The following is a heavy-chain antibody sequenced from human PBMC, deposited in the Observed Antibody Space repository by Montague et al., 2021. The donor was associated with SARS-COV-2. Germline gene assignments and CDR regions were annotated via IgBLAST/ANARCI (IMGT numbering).Heavy chain of an antibody. Sequence: SETLSLTCTVSGGSIRNYFWSWIRQPPGKGLEWIGYIYYSGSTNYNPSLKSRVTISVDTSKNQFSLKLSSVTAADTAVYYCARVFPRWLQFDPYFDYWGQGTLVTVSS. D-gene: IGHD5-24*01. CDR1: GGSIRNYF. J-gene: IGHJ4*02. V-gene: IGHV4-59*01. CDR2: IYYSGST. CDR3: ARVFPRWLQFDPYFDY.